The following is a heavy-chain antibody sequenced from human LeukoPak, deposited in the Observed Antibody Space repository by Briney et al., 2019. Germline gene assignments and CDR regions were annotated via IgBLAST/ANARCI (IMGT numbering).Heavy chain of an antibody. J-gene: IGHJ4*02. Sequence: GGSLRLSCAASGFTFGTYGMTWVCQAPGKGLEWVSAISGGGSNTYYADSVKGRFTMSRDNSKNTLYLQMNSLRAEDTAVYYCAKDPTDFDSSGQTYFDYWGQGTLVTVSS. CDR1: GFTFGTYG. D-gene: IGHD3-22*01. CDR2: ISGGGSNT. CDR3: AKDPTDFDSSGQTYFDY. V-gene: IGHV3-23*01.